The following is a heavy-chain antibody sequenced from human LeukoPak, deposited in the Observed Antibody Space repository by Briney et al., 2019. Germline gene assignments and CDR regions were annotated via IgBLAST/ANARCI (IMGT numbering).Heavy chain of an antibody. Sequence: SETLSLTCTVSGGSISSSSYYWGWIRQPPGRGLEWIGNIYYSGSTNYNPSLKSRVTISVDTSKNQFSLKLSSVTAADTAVYYCARDQGYGSGSPLDYWGQGTLVTVSS. CDR3: ARDQGYGSGSPLDY. CDR1: GGSISSSSYY. J-gene: IGHJ4*02. V-gene: IGHV4-39*07. D-gene: IGHD3-10*01. CDR2: IYYSGST.